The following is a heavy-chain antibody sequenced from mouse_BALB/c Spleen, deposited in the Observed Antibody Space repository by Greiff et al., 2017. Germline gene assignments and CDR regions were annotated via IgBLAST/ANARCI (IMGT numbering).Heavy chain of an antibody. Sequence: EVMLVESGGGLVKPGGSLKLSCAASGFTFSSYAMSWVRQTPEKRLEWVASISSGGSTYYPDSVKGRFTISRDNARNILYLQMSSLRSEDTAMYYCAREGITTTYYFDYWGQGTTLTVSS. CDR2: ISSGGST. D-gene: IGHD1-1*01. J-gene: IGHJ2*01. V-gene: IGHV5-6-5*01. CDR1: GFTFSSYA. CDR3: AREGITTTYYFDY.